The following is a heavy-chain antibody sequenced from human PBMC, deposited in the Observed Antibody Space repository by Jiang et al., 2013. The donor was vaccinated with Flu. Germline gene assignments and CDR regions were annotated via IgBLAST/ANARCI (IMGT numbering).Heavy chain of an antibody. Sequence: GAEVKKPGSSVKVSCKASGGTFSSYTISWVRQAPGQGLEWMGRIIPILGIANYAQKFQGRVTITADKSTSTAYMELSSLRSEDTAVYYCARNSAAFPFYYYYGMDVWGQGTTVTVSS. CDR3: ARNSAAFPFYYYYGMDV. V-gene: IGHV1-69*02. CDR1: GGTFSSYT. J-gene: IGHJ6*02. D-gene: IGHD6-13*01. CDR2: IIPILGIA.